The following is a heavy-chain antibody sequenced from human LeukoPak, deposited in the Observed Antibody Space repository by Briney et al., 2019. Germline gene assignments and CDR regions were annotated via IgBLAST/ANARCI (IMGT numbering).Heavy chain of an antibody. CDR3: AKDPLVVAVTYYFDY. J-gene: IGHJ4*02. D-gene: IGHD2-15*01. CDR2: ISGSGGST. Sequence: HAGGSLRLSCAASGFTFGSYAMSWVRQAPGKGLEWVSAISGSGGSTYYADSVKGRFTISRDNSKNTLYLQMNSLRAEDTAVYYCAKDPLVVAVTYYFDYWGQGTLVTVSS. V-gene: IGHV3-23*01. CDR1: GFTFGSYA.